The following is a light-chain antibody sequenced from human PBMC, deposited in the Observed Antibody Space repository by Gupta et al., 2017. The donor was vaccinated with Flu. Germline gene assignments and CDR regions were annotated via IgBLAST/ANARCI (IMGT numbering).Light chain of an antibody. CDR3: QQLNI. V-gene: IGKV1-13*02. CDR2: DVS. CDR1: QAISSV. J-gene: IGKJ3*01. Sequence: AVQLTQSPSSLSASVGDRVTITCRTSQAISSVLAWYRQNPGKAPKLLIYDVSKLFNGVPARFSGSGSGTDFTLTISSIQPEDFETYYCQQLNIFGPGTKVDIK.